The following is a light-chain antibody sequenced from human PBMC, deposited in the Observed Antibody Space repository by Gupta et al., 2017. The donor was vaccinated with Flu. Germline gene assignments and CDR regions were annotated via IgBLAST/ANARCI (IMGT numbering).Light chain of an antibody. J-gene: IGKJ5*01. CDR1: QSISNW. V-gene: IGKV1-5*03. CDR2: MSS. Sequence: GGRFTITCRASQSISNWLAWYQLKPGKAPKLLIYMSSSLHSGVPSRFSGSGSGTEFTLSVSSLQPEDFATYFCQQYSSYPFTFGQGTRLE. CDR3: QQYSSYPFT.